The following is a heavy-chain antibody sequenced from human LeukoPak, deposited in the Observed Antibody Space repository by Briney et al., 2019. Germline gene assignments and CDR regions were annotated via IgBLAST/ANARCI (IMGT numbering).Heavy chain of an antibody. CDR1: GGSISSYY. Sequence: SETLSLTCTVSGGSISSYYWSWIRQPPGKGLEWIGEIYHSGSTNYNPSLKSRVTISVDTSKNQFSLKLSSVTAADTAVYYCARCIVGAPPLTVYFHLWGRGTLVPVSS. V-gene: IGHV4-59*01. D-gene: IGHD1-26*01. CDR2: IYHSGST. J-gene: IGHJ2*01. CDR3: ARCIVGAPPLTVYFHL.